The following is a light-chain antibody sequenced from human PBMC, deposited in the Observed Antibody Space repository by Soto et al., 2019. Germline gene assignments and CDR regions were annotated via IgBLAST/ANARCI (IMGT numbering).Light chain of an antibody. Sequence: ALTQPASVSGSPGQSITISCTGTSSDVGGYNYVSWYQQHPGKAPKLMIYDVSNRPSGVSNRFSGSKSGNTASLTISGLQAEDEADYYCSSYTSSNTHVFGTGTKLTVL. CDR3: SSYTSSNTHV. V-gene: IGLV2-14*01. CDR1: SSDVGGYNY. J-gene: IGLJ1*01. CDR2: DVS.